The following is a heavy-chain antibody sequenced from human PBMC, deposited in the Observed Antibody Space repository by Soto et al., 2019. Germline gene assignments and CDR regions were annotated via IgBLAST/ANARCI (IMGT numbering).Heavy chain of an antibody. V-gene: IGHV3-23*01. D-gene: IGHD2-2*01. CDR1: GFTLSSYA. Sequence: EVHLLESGGGLVQPGGSLSLSCAASGFTLSSYAMSWVRQAPGKGLEWVSGISASGGSTYYADSVKGRFTISSDSSKNTLYLQMISLRAGDKSVYHCSKGYCSSSSCEKLNPFRVKYYYNGMDVWGQVTTVTVSS. CDR3: SKGYCSSSSCEKLNPFRVKYYYNGMDV. CDR2: ISASGGST. J-gene: IGHJ6*02.